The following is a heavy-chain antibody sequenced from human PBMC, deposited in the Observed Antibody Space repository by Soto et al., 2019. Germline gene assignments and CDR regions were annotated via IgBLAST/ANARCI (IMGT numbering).Heavy chain of an antibody. J-gene: IGHJ4*02. CDR1: GYTFTRYG. CDR2: INPLIGTT. Sequence: SVKVSCKASGYTFTRYGISWVSQAPGQRLEWMGWINPLIGTTKYAQKFQGRVTITADESTTTAYMELSSLRSEDTAIYYCASGKQLRLQVFDYWGQGTLVTVSS. V-gene: IGHV1-69*13. CDR3: ASGKQLRLQVFDY. D-gene: IGHD5-18*01.